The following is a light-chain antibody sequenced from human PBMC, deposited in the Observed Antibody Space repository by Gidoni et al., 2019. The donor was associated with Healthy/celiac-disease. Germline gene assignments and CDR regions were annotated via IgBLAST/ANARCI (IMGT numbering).Light chain of an antibody. CDR2: AAS. CDR3: QQSYSTLLCT. V-gene: IGKV1-39*01. J-gene: IGKJ2*02. CDR1: QSISSY. Sequence: YLSSLSASVGDRVTITCRASQSISSYLNWYQQKPGKAPKLLIYAASSLQSGFPSRVSGSVSGTDVTRVHSCLQPEDFATYYIQQSYSTLLCTFGQXTKLEIK.